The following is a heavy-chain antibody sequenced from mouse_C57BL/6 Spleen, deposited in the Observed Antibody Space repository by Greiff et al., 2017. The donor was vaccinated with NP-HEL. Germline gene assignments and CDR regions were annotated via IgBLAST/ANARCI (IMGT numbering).Heavy chain of an antibody. CDR3: ARGQLRLDYFDY. CDR1: GYAFTNYL. Sequence: VQLQQSGAELVRPGTSVKVSCKASGYAFTNYLIEWVKQRPGQGLEWIGVINPGSGGTNYNEKFKGKATLTADKSSSTAYVQLSSLTSEDSAVYFCARGQLRLDYFDYWGQGTTLTVSS. CDR2: INPGSGGT. D-gene: IGHD3-2*02. V-gene: IGHV1-54*01. J-gene: IGHJ2*01.